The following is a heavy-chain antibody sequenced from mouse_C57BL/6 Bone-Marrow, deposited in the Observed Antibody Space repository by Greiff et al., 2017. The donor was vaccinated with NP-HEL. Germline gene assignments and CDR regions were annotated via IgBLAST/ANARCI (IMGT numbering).Heavy chain of an antibody. CDR1: GFNIKDDY. D-gene: IGHD1-1*01. CDR2: IDPEYGDP. J-gene: IGHJ4*01. Sequence: VQLQQSGAELVRPGASVKLSCTVSGFNIKDDYLHWVKPRPEQGLAWIGWIDPEYGDPDYASKFQGKATITADTSSNTAYLQLSSLTSEDTAVYYCTTGGSSPYAMDYWGQGTSVTVSS. CDR3: TTGGSSPYAMDY. V-gene: IGHV14-4*01.